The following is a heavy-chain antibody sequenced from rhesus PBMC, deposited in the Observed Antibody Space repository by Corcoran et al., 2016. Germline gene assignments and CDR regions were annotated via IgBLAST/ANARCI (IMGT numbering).Heavy chain of an antibody. CDR3: TRERSGGLDS. CDR2: IRRRSKNSGT. J-gene: IGHJ6*01. CDR1: GFTVSSSA. V-gene: IGHV3-118*01. Sequence: EGQLVESGGGLVQPGGSLRLSCAASGFTVSSSARHWVRQASGKGWGWVGSIRRRSKNSGTGYAAWAKGRVTISRDDSKNTAYLQMNSLKTEDTAMYGCTRERSGGLDSWGQGVVVTVSS.